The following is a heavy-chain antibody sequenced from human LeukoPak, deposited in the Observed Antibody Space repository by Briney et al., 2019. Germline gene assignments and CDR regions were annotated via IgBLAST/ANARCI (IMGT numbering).Heavy chain of an antibody. V-gene: IGHV3-23*01. CDR3: AKDVTDYYGSGSYYNAALDY. D-gene: IGHD3-10*01. CDR2: ISGSGGST. Sequence: GGSLRLSCAASGFTFSSYAMSWVRQAPGKGLEWVSAISGSGGSTYYADSVKGRFTISRDNSKNTLYLQMNSLRAEDTAVYYCAKDVTDYYGSGSYYNAALDYWGQGTLVTVSS. J-gene: IGHJ4*02. CDR1: GFTFSSYA.